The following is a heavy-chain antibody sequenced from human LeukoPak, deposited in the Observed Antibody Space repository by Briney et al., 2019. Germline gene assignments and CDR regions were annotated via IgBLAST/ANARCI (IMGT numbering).Heavy chain of an antibody. D-gene: IGHD1-26*01. CDR3: ARQGPYSFDY. CDR1: GGSISSGSCY. J-gene: IGHJ4*02. V-gene: IGHV4-61*02. CDR2: IYTSGST. Sequence: SETLSLTCTVSGGSISSGSCYWSWIRQPAGKGLEWIGRIYTSGSTNYNPSLKSRVTISVDTSKNQFSLKLSSVTAADTAVYYCARQGPYSFDYWGQGTLVTVSS.